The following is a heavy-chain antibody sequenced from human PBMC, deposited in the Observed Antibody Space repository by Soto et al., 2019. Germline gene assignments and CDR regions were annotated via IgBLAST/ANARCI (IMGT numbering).Heavy chain of an antibody. D-gene: IGHD3-3*01. CDR3: ARVKSEFYDFWIQHFDY. CDR1: GFTFSSYW. CDR2: INSDGSST. J-gene: IGHJ4*02. V-gene: IGHV3-74*01. Sequence: GSLRLSCAASGFTFSSYWMHWVRQAPGKGLVWVSRINSDGSSTSYADSVKGRFTISRDNAKNTLYLQMNRLRAEDTAVYYCARVKSEFYDFWIQHFDYWGQGTLVTVSS.